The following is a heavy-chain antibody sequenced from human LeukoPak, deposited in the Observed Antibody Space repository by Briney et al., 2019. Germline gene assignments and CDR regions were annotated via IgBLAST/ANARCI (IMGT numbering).Heavy chain of an antibody. CDR2: ISAYNGNT. CDR3: ARSKDGQWLAAYDY. CDR1: GYTFTSYG. J-gene: IGHJ4*02. Sequence: ASVKVSCRASGYTFTSYGISWVRQAPGQGLEWMGWISAYNGNTNYAQKLQGRVTMTTDTSTSTAYMELRSLRSDDTAVYYCARSKDGQWLAAYDYWGQGTLVTASS. V-gene: IGHV1-18*01. D-gene: IGHD6-19*01.